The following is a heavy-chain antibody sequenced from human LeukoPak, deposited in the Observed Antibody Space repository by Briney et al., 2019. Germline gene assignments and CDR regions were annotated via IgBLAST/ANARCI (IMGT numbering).Heavy chain of an antibody. CDR1: GGSISSHY. Sequence: SETLSLTCTVSGGSISSHYWSWIRQPPGKGLEWIGNIYYSGGTNYNPSLKSRVTISVDTSKNQFSLKLSSVTAADTAVYYCARGVGYWGQGTLVTVSS. CDR2: IYYSGGT. CDR3: ARGVGY. V-gene: IGHV4-59*11. D-gene: IGHD1-26*01. J-gene: IGHJ4*02.